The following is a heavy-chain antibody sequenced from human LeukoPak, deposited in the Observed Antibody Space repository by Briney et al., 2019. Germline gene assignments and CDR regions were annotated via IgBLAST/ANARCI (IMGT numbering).Heavy chain of an antibody. CDR3: TRHSTLELRRFRD. CDR1: GFTFSGSA. Sequence: GGSLRLSCAASGFTFSGSAMHWVRQASGKGLEWVGRIRSKANSYATAYAASVKGRLTISRGDSKNTAYLQMNSLKTEDTAVYYCTRHSTLELRRFRDWGQGTLVTVSS. V-gene: IGHV3-73*01. D-gene: IGHD1-7*01. J-gene: IGHJ4*02. CDR2: IRSKANSYAT.